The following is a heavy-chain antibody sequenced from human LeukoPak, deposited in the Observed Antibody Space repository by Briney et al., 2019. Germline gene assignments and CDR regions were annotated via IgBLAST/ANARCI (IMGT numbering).Heavy chain of an antibody. J-gene: IGHJ4*02. Sequence: SETLSLTCTVSGYSISSGYYWGWIRQPPGKGLEWIGSIYHSGSTYYNPSLKSRVTISVDTSKNQSSLKLSSVTAADTAVYYCARERYFDWLPWGYFDYWGQGTLVTVSS. CDR1: GYSISSGYY. CDR2: IYHSGST. CDR3: ARERYFDWLPWGYFDY. D-gene: IGHD3-9*01. V-gene: IGHV4-38-2*02.